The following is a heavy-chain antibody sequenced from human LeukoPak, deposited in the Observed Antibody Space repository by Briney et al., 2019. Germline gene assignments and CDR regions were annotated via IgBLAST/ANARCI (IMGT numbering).Heavy chain of an antibody. V-gene: IGHV3-48*04. CDR1: GFNFSTFT. J-gene: IGHJ4*02. CDR2: ITSSGSTI. D-gene: IGHD6-13*01. Sequence: GGSLRLSCAASGFNFSTFTMNWVRQAPGKGLEWVSSITSSGSTIFYADSVKGRFTVSRDNAKNSLYLQVYSLTVEDTATYYCARLRTGRFSTSWFDYWGQGFLVTVSS. CDR3: ARLRTGRFSTSWFDY.